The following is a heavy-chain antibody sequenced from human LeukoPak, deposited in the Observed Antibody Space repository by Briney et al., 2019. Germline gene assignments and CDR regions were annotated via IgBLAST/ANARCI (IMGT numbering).Heavy chain of an antibody. CDR1: GYTFTSYG. D-gene: IGHD7-27*01. V-gene: IGHV1-18*01. J-gene: IGHJ4*02. Sequence: ASVKVSCKTSGYTFTSYGISWRRQAPGQGLGGMGWISTYNGNTNYAQNLQGRVTMTTDTSTSTAYMELRSLRSDDTAVYYCARDKNWDLEYWGQGTLVTVSS. CDR2: ISTYNGNT. CDR3: ARDKNWDLEY.